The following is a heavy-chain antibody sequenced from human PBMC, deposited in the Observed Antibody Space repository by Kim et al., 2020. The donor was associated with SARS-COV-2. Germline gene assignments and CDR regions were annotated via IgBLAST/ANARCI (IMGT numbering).Heavy chain of an antibody. J-gene: IGHJ3*02. Sequence: GGSLRLSCAASGFTFSSYGMHWVRQAPGKGLEWVAVIWYDGSNKYYADSVKGRFTISRDNSKNTLYLQMNSLRAEDTAVYYCAKTTINYDYIWGSYRLGAFDIWGQGTMVPVSS. CDR1: GFTFSSYG. V-gene: IGHV3-33*06. CDR2: IWYDGSNK. D-gene: IGHD3-16*02. CDR3: AKTTINYDYIWGSYRLGAFDI.